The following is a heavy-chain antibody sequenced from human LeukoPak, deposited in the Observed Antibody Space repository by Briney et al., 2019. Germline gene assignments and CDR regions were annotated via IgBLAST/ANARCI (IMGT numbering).Heavy chain of an antibody. Sequence: GGSLRLSCAASGFTFSRFAMNWVRQAPGKGLEWVSSISSSSSYIYYADSVKGRFTISRDNAKNSLYLQMNSLRAEDTAVYYCARGDGYNTLDYWGQGTLVTVSS. V-gene: IGHV3-21*01. CDR1: GFTFSRFA. D-gene: IGHD5-24*01. CDR2: ISSSSSYI. J-gene: IGHJ4*02. CDR3: ARGDGYNTLDY.